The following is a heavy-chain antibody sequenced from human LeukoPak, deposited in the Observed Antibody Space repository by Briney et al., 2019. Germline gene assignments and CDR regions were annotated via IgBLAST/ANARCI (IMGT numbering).Heavy chain of an antibody. D-gene: IGHD4-17*01. CDR1: GFTFSSYV. CDR2: ISTSGGST. CDR3: ARRNTGIDY. J-gene: IGHJ4*02. V-gene: IGHV3-23*01. Sequence: GGSLRLSCAASGFTFSSYVMNWVRQAPGKGLEWVSGISTSGGSTYYADSVKGRFTISRDNSKNTLHLQMNSLRAKDTAVYYCARRNTGIDYWGQGTQVTVSS.